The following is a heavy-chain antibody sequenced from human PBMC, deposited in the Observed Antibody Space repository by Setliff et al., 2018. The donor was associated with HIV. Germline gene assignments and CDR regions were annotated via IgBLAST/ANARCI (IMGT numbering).Heavy chain of an antibody. V-gene: IGHV4-38-2*01. Sequence: SETLSLTCAVSGFSISSGFFWGWVRQPPGKGLEWIGSIYQSGTTYYNPALKSRVTISVDTSKNQFSLRLTSVTAADTAVYYCARGGTSSNWFGPWGQGTLVTVSS. D-gene: IGHD2-2*01. CDR3: ARGGTSSNWFGP. J-gene: IGHJ5*02. CDR1: GFSISSGFF. CDR2: IYQSGTT.